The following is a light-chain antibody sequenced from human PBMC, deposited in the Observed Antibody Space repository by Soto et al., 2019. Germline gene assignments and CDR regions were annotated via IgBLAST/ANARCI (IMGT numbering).Light chain of an antibody. CDR1: QSISSW. CDR2: KAS. CDR3: QQDKSYLT. J-gene: IGKJ4*01. V-gene: IGKV1-5*03. Sequence: DIQMTQSPSTLSASVGDRVTITCRASQSISSWLAWYQQKPGKAPKLLIYKASSLESGVPSRFSGSGSGTEFTLTISSLQPDDFATYYCQQDKSYLTCGGGTKVEIK.